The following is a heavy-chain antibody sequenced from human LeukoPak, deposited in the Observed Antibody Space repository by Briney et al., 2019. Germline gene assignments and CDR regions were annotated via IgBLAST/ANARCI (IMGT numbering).Heavy chain of an antibody. CDR2: IYGGDYT. CDR3: ARAPSLVPATIYYHYMDV. J-gene: IGHJ6*03. Sequence: PGVSLRLSCSASGFTVGSNYMTWVRQAPAKGLEWVALIYGGDYTFYADSVEGRFTVSRDRSKNTVYLRFNSLRPEDPAVYFCARAPSLVPATIYYHYMDVWGTGTTVTVSS. V-gene: IGHV3-53*01. CDR1: GFTVGSNY. D-gene: IGHD2-2*01.